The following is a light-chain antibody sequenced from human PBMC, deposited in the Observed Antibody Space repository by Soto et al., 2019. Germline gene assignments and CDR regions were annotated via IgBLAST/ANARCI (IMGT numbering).Light chain of an antibody. J-gene: IGKJ1*01. Sequence: EVVLTQSPGTLSLSPGERATLSCRASQNIRGNELAWYQQKPGQAPRLLIYRGSSRATGIPDRFSGRGSGTDFTLTSSRLEPEDFAVYYCQDYGTSAQWTFVQVTQVEIK. CDR2: RGS. V-gene: IGKV3-20*01. CDR1: QNIRGNE. CDR3: QDYGTSAQWT.